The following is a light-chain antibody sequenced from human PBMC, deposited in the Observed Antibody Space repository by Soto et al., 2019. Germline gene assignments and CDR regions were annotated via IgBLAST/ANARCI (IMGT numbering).Light chain of an antibody. J-gene: IGLJ1*01. Sequence: QSALTQAASVSGSPGQSIAIACKGTNSDIGAYKYVSWYQQHPGKAPKLLIYEVSSRPPGISPRFSGSKSGNTASLTISGLQAEDEADYYCSSYRDISTTVFGTGTKVTV. CDR2: EVS. CDR3: SSYRDISTTV. V-gene: IGLV2-14*01. CDR1: NSDIGAYKY.